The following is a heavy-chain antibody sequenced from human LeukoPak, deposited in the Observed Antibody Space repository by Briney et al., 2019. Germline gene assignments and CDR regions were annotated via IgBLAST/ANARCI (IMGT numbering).Heavy chain of an antibody. J-gene: IGHJ6*03. D-gene: IGHD3-3*01. Sequence: ASVKVSCKVSGHTLTALPMHWVRQAPGKGLEWMGSFDPHDDETIYARNFQGRVTMTEDTSTNTAFMELTSLRSEDTAVYYCAAFDDSWSGHFSSSPYYYYVDVWGGGTTVTVSS. CDR2: FDPHDDET. CDR3: AAFDDSWSGHFSSSPYYYYVDV. V-gene: IGHV1-24*01. CDR1: GHTLTALP.